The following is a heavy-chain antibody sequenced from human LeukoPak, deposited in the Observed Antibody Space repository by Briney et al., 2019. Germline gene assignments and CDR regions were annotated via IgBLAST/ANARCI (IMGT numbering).Heavy chain of an antibody. CDR1: GGTFSSYA. V-gene: IGHV1-18*01. CDR2: INTFHGNT. CDR3: ARDLKSAASY. D-gene: IGHD6-13*01. J-gene: IGHJ4*02. Sequence: ASVKVSCKASGGTFSSYAISWVRQAPGQGLEWMGWINTFHGNTNYAQKHQGRVTMTIDTSTSTAYMELRGLRSDDTAIYYCARDLKSAASYWGQGTLVSVSS.